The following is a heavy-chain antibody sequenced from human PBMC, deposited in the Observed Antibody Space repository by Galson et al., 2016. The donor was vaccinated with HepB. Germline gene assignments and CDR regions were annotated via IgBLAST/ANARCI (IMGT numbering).Heavy chain of an antibody. CDR1: GFTFSSYA. CDR3: AKASSSWLYFDY. V-gene: IGHV3-23*01. Sequence: SLRLSCAASGFTFSSYAMSWVRQAPGKGLEWVSYISGSAGITYYADSVKGRFTISRDNSKSTLYLQMNSLRAEDTAVYYCAKASSSWLYFDYWGQGTLVTVSS. J-gene: IGHJ4*02. CDR2: ISGSAGIT. D-gene: IGHD6-13*01.